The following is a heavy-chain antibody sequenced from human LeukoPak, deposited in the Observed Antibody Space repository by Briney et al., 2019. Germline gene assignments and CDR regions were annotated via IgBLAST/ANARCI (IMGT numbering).Heavy chain of an antibody. V-gene: IGHV3-66*02. CDR3: ARPQPRPFGAFDI. CDR1: GFTVSSNY. Sequence: GGSLRLSCAASGFTVSSNYMSWVRQAPGKGLEWVSVIYSGGSTYYADSVKGRFTISRDNSKNTLYLQMNSLRAEDTAVYYCARPQPRPFGAFDIWGQGTMVTVSS. D-gene: IGHD2-2*01. CDR2: IYSGGST. J-gene: IGHJ3*02.